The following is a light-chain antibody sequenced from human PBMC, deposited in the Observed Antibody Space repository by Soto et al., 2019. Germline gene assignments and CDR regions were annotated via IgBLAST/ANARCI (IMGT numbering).Light chain of an antibody. CDR2: GAS. CDR3: QQYDSSPQT. V-gene: IGKV3-20*01. J-gene: IGKJ1*01. Sequence: EIVLTQSPGTLSLSPGERVTLSCRASQSVSSSYLAWYQQKPGQAHRLLIYGASSRATGIPDRFSGSGSGTDFTLTISGLEPEDFAVYYCQQYDSSPQTFGQGTKVEI. CDR1: QSVSSSY.